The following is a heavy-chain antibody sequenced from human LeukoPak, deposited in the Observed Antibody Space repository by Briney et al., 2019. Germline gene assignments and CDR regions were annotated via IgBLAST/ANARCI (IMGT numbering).Heavy chain of an antibody. CDR1: GFSFSSYN. CDR3: AKEQTTPWH. V-gene: IGHV3-21*04. CDR2: ITTSSTYT. J-gene: IGHJ4*02. Sequence: GGSLRLSCEASGFSFSSYNMDWVRQTPGKGLEWISSITTSSTYTFYADSVKGRFTISRDNARNSLYLQMNSLTAEDTAVYYCAKEQTTPWHWGQGTLVTVSS. D-gene: IGHD4-11*01.